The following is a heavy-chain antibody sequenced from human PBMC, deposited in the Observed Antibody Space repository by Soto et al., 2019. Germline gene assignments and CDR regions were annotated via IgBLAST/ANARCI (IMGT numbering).Heavy chain of an antibody. D-gene: IGHD2-2*01. V-gene: IGHV1-3*01. CDR1: GYSFTKYG. CDR2: INPGNGDT. Sequence: QVQLVQSGTEVKKPGASVKVSCKTSGYSFTKYGLHWVRQAPGQGLEWMGWINPGNGDTKYSQKFQGRVTITRDTSATTAYMELSSLRSEDSAVFYCARTDCSSTSCYNYYYYGMDVWGQGTTVTVSS. CDR3: ARTDCSSTSCYNYYYYGMDV. J-gene: IGHJ6*02.